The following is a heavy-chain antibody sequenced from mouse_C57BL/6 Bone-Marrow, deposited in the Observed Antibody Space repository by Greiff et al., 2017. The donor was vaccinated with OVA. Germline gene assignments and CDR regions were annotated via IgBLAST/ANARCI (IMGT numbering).Heavy chain of an antibody. D-gene: IGHD1-1*01. CDR3: ARDHYYGSSYWYFDV. CDR1: GYSITSGYY. Sequence: LQESGPGLVKPSQSLSLTCSVTGYSITSGYYWNWIRQFPGNKLEWMGYISYDGSNNYNPSLKNRISITRDTSKNQFFLKLNSVTTEDTATYYCARDHYYGSSYWYFDVWGTGTTVTVSS. J-gene: IGHJ1*03. V-gene: IGHV3-6*01. CDR2: ISYDGSN.